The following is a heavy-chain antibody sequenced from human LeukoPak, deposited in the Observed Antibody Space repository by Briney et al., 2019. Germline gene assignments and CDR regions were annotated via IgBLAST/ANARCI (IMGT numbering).Heavy chain of an antibody. D-gene: IGHD1-26*01. Sequence: GGSLRLSCAASGFTFNSYAMHWVRQAPGKGLDWVSLISYDGSNIYYADSVKGRFTISRDNAKNTLYLQMNSLRAEDTAVYYCARDGGSYGHWGQGNLVTVSS. CDR2: ISYDGSNI. CDR3: ARDGGSYGH. J-gene: IGHJ4*02. V-gene: IGHV3-30*04. CDR1: GFTFNSYA.